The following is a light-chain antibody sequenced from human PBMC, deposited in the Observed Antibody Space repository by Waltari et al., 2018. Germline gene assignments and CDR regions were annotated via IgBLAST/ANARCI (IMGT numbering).Light chain of an antibody. Sequence: QSALTQPASVSGSPGQTIAIPCTGTSSHIGSYNYVAWYHQYPGQAPKRLVYDVNQRPHVGSHRFDGSKSGNTDSRSTSGRRAEDEADFYCSSYPRSSTLYVYGSGTKVT. CDR2: DVN. J-gene: IGLJ1*01. CDR3: SSYPRSSTLYV. CDR1: SSHIGSYNY. V-gene: IGLV2-14*01.